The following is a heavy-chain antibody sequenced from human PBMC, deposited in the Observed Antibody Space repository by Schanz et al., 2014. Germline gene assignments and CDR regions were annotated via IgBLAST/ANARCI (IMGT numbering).Heavy chain of an antibody. V-gene: IGHV3-66*01. J-gene: IGHJ4*02. CDR3: ARVGKTGGFDY. Sequence: EVQLVESGGGLVKPGGSLRLSCAASGFTFSYYNMNWVRQAPGKGLEWVSVIYSGGSTYYADSVKGRFTISRDNSKNTLYLQMNSLRAEDTAVYYCARVGKTGGFDYWGQGTLVTVSS. CDR1: GFTFSYYN. D-gene: IGHD1-1*01. CDR2: IYSGGST.